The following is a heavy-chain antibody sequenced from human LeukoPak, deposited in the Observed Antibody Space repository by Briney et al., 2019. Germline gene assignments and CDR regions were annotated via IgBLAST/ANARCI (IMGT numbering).Heavy chain of an antibody. D-gene: IGHD2-8*01. V-gene: IGHV4-34*01. Sequence: SETLSLTCAVYGGSFSGYYWGWIRQPPGKGLEWIGEINHSGSTNYNPSLKSRVTISVDTSKNQFSLMLSSVTAADTAADYCARGSRYCTNGVCYLERYYYYYGMDVWGQGTTVTVSS. CDR3: ARGSRYCTNGVCYLERYYYYYGMDV. CDR1: GGSFSGYY. CDR2: INHSGST. J-gene: IGHJ6*02.